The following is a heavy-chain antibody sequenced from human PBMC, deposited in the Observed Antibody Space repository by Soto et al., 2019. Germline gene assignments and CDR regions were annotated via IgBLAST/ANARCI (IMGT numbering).Heavy chain of an antibody. D-gene: IGHD3-9*01. CDR2: IDPSDSYT. CDR1: GYSFTSYW. J-gene: IGHJ5*02. CDR3: ARHPPAGLRYFDWLRDNWFDP. V-gene: IGHV5-10-1*01. Sequence: GESLKISCKGSGYSFTSYWISWVRQMPGKGLEWMGRIDPSDSYTNYSPSFQGHVTISADKSISTAYLQWSSLKASDTAMYYCARHPPAGLRYFDWLRDNWFDPWGQGTLVTVSS.